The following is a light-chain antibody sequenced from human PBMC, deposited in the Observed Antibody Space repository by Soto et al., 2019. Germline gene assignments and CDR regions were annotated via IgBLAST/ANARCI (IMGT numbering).Light chain of an antibody. CDR2: GAS. CDR1: QSVSSN. J-gene: IGKJ1*01. Sequence: EIVMTQSPATLSVSPGEGATLSCRASQSVSSNLAWYQQKPGQAPRLLIYGASTRATGIPARFSGNGSGTDFTLTISRLEPDDFAVYYCQRYGGSSWTFGQGTKVDIK. V-gene: IGKV3-15*01. CDR3: QRYGGSSWT.